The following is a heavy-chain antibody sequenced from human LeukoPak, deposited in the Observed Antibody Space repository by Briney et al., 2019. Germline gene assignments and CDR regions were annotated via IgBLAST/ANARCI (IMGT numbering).Heavy chain of an antibody. CDR2: LSGSGGST. CDR1: GFTFSIYA. D-gene: IGHD1-26*01. CDR3: ASCWGSGSYLFDAFDI. J-gene: IGHJ3*02. V-gene: IGHV3-23*01. Sequence: QSGGSLRLSCAASGFTFSIYAMSRVRQTPGKGLEWVTTLSGSGGSTYYADSVKGRFTISRDNARNSLYLQMNSLRAEDTAVYYCASCWGSGSYLFDAFDIWGQGTMVTVSS.